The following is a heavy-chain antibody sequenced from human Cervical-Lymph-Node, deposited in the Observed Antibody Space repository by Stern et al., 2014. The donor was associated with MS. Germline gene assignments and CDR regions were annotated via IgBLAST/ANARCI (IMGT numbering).Heavy chain of an antibody. V-gene: IGHV3-9*01. D-gene: IGHD3-3*01. CDR1: GFTFDDYA. J-gene: IGHJ4*02. CDR2: ISRNSGSI. Sequence: EVQLVESGGGLVQPGRSLRLSCATSGFTFDDYAMHWVRQAPGKGLEWVSGISRNSGSIGYADSVKGRFTISRDNAKNSLYLQMNSLRAEDTALYYCAKGSVPIFGVVTVWGQGTLVTVSS. CDR3: AKGSVPIFGVVTV.